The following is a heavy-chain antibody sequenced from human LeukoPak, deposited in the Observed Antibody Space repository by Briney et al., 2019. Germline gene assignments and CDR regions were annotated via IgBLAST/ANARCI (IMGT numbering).Heavy chain of an antibody. CDR1: GFTFSNYA. Sequence: PGGSLRLSCAASGFTFSNYAMSWVRQAPGKGLEWVSSLSGSGSRTLFADFVKGRFTVSRDNSKNTLYLQMNSLRAEDTAVYYCARDELLWFGESYYFDYWGQGTLVTVSS. J-gene: IGHJ4*02. V-gene: IGHV3-23*01. D-gene: IGHD3-10*01. CDR3: ARDELLWFGESYYFDY. CDR2: LSGSGSRT.